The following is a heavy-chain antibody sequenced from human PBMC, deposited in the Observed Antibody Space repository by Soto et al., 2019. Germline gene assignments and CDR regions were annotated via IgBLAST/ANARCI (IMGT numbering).Heavy chain of an antibody. Sequence: GESLKISCKGSGYSFTSYWIDWVRQMHGKGLEWMGIIYPGDSDTRYSPSFQGQVTISADKSISTAYLQWSSLKASDTAMYYCARRHSSTSVDALDIWGQGTMVTVSS. D-gene: IGHD2-2*01. CDR3: ARRHSSTSVDALDI. V-gene: IGHV5-51*01. CDR1: GYSFTSYW. J-gene: IGHJ3*02. CDR2: IYPGDSDT.